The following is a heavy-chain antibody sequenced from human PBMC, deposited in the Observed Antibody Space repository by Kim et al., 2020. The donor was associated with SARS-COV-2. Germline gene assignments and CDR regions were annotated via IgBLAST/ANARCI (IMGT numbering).Heavy chain of an antibody. V-gene: IGHV3-33*01. CDR1: GFPFSNYG. D-gene: IGHD4-4*01. CDR3: ARDKFNNGHDYTGKYYAMDV. J-gene: IGHJ6*02. Sequence: GGSLRLSCAASGFPFSNYGMHWVLQVPGKGLEWVAYICCDGSSKNYADSVKGRVTMSRDNSRNTLILEMNSLRAEDTAVYCCARDKFNNGHDYTGKYYAMDVWGQGTTVTVSS. CDR2: ICCDGSSK.